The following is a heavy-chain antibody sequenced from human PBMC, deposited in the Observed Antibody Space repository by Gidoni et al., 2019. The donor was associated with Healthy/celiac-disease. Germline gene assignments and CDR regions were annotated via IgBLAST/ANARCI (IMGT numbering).Heavy chain of an antibody. J-gene: IGHJ4*02. V-gene: IGHV3-9*01. CDR1: GFAFAGYA. CDR3: AKGGRDYYDSSGYLRYIDY. CDR2: MSWNSCSI. D-gene: IGHD3-22*01. Sequence: EVQLVESGGGLVQPGRSLRISCAASGFAFAGYAMHWVRQAPGTGLEWVIGMSWNSCSIGYADSVKGRFTISRDNAKNSLYRQMNSLRAEDTALYYCAKGGRDYYDSSGYLRYIDYWGQGTLFTVSS.